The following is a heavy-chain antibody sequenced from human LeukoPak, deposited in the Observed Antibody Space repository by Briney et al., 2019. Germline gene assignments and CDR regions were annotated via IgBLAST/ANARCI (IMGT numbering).Heavy chain of an antibody. Sequence: GGSLRLPCAASGFTFSSYSMNWVRQAPGKGPEWVSSISSSSSYIYYADSVKGRFTISRDNAKNSLYLQMNSLRVEDTAVYYCARVGSSTFDPWGQGTLVTVSS. V-gene: IGHV3-21*01. D-gene: IGHD2-2*01. CDR3: ARVGSSTFDP. J-gene: IGHJ5*02. CDR1: GFTFSSYS. CDR2: ISSSSSYI.